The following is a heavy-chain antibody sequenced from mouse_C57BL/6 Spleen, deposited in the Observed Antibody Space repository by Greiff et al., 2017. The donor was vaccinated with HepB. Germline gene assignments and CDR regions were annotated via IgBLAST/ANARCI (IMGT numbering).Heavy chain of an antibody. Sequence: VQLQQSGPELVKPGASVKISCKASGYSFTDYNMTWVKQSHGKSLEWIGVINPNYGTTSYNQKFKGKATLTVDPSSSTAYMQLNSLTSEDAAVYYCARYSYVGWYFDVWGTGTTVTVSS. CDR3: ARYSYVGWYFDV. CDR1: GYSFTDYN. V-gene: IGHV1-39*01. CDR2: INPNYGTT. D-gene: IGHD2-12*01. J-gene: IGHJ1*03.